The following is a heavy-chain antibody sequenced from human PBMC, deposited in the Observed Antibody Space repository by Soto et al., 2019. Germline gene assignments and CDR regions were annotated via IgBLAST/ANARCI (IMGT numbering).Heavy chain of an antibody. Sequence: QVQLQQWGAGLLKPSETLSLTCAVYGGSFSGYYWSWIRQPPGKGLEWIGEINHSGSTNYNPSLKSRVTISVDTSKNQFSLKLSSVTAADTAVYYCARSEIAPRRFDPWGQGTLVTVSS. J-gene: IGHJ5*02. D-gene: IGHD6-13*01. CDR3: ARSEIAPRRFDP. V-gene: IGHV4-34*01. CDR1: GGSFSGYY. CDR2: INHSGST.